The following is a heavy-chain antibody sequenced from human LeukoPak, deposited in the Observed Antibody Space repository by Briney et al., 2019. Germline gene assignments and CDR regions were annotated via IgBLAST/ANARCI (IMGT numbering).Heavy chain of an antibody. CDR1: GGTFSSYA. D-gene: IGHD6-19*01. V-gene: IGHV1-69*04. CDR2: IIPILGIA. Sequence: EASVKVSCKASGGTFSSYAISWVRQAPGQGLEWMGRIIPILGIANYAQKFQGRVTITADKSTSTAYMELSSLRSEDTAVYYCARDLYSSGWGAYYFYGWGQRTLVTVSS. CDR3: ARDLYSSGWGAYYFYG. J-gene: IGHJ4*02.